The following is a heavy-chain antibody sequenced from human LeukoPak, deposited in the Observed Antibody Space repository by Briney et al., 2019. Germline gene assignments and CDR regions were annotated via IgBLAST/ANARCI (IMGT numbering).Heavy chain of an antibody. Sequence: PSVTLSLTCTVAGGSISSYYWSWIRQPAGKGLEWIGRIYTSGSTNYNPSLKSRVTMSVDTSKNQFSLKLSSVTAADTAVYYCARGPSRGYSYGFIDYRGQGTLVTVSS. V-gene: IGHV4-4*07. D-gene: IGHD5-18*01. CDR2: IYTSGST. CDR1: GGSISSYY. J-gene: IGHJ4*02. CDR3: ARGPSRGYSYGFIDY.